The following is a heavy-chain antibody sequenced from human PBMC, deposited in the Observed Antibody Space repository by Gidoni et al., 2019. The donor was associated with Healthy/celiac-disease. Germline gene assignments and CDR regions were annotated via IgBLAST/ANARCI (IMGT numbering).Heavy chain of an antibody. D-gene: IGHD3-22*01. CDR2: IKQDGSEK. Sequence: EVQLVESGGGLVQPGGSLRLSCAASGFTFSRYWMSWVRQAQGKGLEWVANIKQDGSEKYYVDSVKGRFTISRDNAKNSLYLQMNSLRAEDTAVYYCARDVDFDSSGYYYGGHAFDIWGQGTMVTVSS. CDR1: GFTFSRYW. CDR3: ARDVDFDSSGYYYGGHAFDI. J-gene: IGHJ3*02. V-gene: IGHV3-7*03.